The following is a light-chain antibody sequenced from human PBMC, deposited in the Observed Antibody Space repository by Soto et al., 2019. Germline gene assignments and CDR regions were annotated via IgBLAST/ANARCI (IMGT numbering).Light chain of an antibody. Sequence: QSALTQPASVSGSPGQSIAISCTGTSSNVGAYDYVSWYQQHPAKAPKLIIYEVSQPPPGVADGFSASNDVNTATLTGAGLQNEEEAAYYCSSQSTTNTLVFGTGTKVTVL. J-gene: IGLJ1*01. V-gene: IGLV2-14*03. CDR2: EVS. CDR1: SSNVGAYDY. CDR3: SSQSTTNTLV.